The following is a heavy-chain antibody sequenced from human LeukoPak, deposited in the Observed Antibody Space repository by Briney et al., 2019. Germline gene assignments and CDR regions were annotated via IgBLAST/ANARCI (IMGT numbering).Heavy chain of an antibody. D-gene: IGHD3-3*01. J-gene: IGHJ6*02. CDR3: ARAIYDFWSGYYTGIGYYYGMDV. Sequence: GRSLRLSCAASGFTFSSYAMHWVRQAPGKGLEWVAVISYDGSNKYYADSVKGRFTISRDNSKNTLYLQMNSLRAEDTAVYYCARAIYDFWSGYYTGIGYYYGMDVWGQGTTVTVSS. CDR1: GFTFSSYA. V-gene: IGHV3-30-3*01. CDR2: ISYDGSNK.